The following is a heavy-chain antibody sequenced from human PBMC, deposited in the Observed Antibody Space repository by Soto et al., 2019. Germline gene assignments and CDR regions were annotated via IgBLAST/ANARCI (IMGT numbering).Heavy chain of an antibody. CDR2: VSPYNGDT. V-gene: IGHV1-18*04. J-gene: IGHJ6*02. CDR3: AREVGHMDV. Sequence: ASVKVSCKAFGYTFTTYGINWVRQAPGQGLEWMGWVSPYNGDTTYAQKVQGRVTMTTDTSTSTAYLELRSLRSDDTAVYYCAREVGHMDVWGQGTTVTVSS. CDR1: GYTFTTYG.